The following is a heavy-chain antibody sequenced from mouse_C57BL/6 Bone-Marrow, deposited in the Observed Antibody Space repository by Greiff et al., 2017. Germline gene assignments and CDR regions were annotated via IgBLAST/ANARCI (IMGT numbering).Heavy chain of an antibody. D-gene: IGHD2-1*01. CDR2: ISSGGDYI. CDR3: TRDRGNYCFDY. Sequence: EVKLVESGEGLVKPGGSLKLSCAASGFTFSSYAMSWVRQTPEKRLEWVAYISSGGDYIYYADTVKGRFTISRDNARNTLYLQMSSLKSEDTAMYYCTRDRGNYCFDYWGQGTTLTVSS. V-gene: IGHV5-9-1*02. J-gene: IGHJ2*01. CDR1: GFTFSSYA.